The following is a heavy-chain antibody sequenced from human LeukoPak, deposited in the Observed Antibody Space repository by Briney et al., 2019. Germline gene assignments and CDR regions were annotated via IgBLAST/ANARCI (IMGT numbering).Heavy chain of an antibody. CDR3: AKFSRKIVGATLSDY. D-gene: IGHD1-26*01. CDR2: ISGSGGST. J-gene: IGHJ4*02. CDR1: GFTFSSYA. V-gene: IGHV3-23*01. Sequence: GGSLRLSCAASGFTFSSYAMSWVRQAPGKGLEWVSAISGSGGSTYYADSVKGRFTISRDNSKNTLYLQMNSLRAEDTAVYYCAKFSRKIVGATLSDYWGQGTLVTVSS.